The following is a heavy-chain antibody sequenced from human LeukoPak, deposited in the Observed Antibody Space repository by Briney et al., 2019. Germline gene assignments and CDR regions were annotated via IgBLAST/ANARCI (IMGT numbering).Heavy chain of an antibody. V-gene: IGHV3-30*02. J-gene: IGHJ4*02. CDR1: GFTFSSYG. CDR2: IRYDGSNK. Sequence: GGSLRLSCAASGFTFSSYGMHWVRQAPGKGLEWVAFIRYDGSNKYYADSVKGRFTISRDNSKNTLYLQMNSLRAEDTAVYYCARDTGGKWFGESQWGQGTLVTVSS. CDR3: ARDTGGKWFGESQ. D-gene: IGHD3-10*01.